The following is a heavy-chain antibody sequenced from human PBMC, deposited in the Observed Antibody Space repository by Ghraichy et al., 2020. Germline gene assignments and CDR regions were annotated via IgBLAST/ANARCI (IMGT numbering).Heavy chain of an antibody. J-gene: IGHJ3*02. CDR2: MSNDGSNK. Sequence: GEPLNISCAASGFTFSRYGMHWVRQVPGKGLEWVAVMSNDGSNKYYVDSVKGRFTISRDNSKNTLYLQMNSLRAEDTAVYYCAKDRSIYYDAFDIWGQGTMVTVSS. CDR1: GFTFSRYG. CDR3: AKDRSIYYDAFDI. D-gene: IGHD3-10*01. V-gene: IGHV3-30*18.